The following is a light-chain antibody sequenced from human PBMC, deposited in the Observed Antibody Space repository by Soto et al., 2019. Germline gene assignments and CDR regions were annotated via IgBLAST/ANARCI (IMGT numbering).Light chain of an antibody. J-gene: IGLJ2*01. CDR1: SSDIGTYDY. V-gene: IGLV2-14*01. CDR2: DVT. CDR3: SSYTGTSNVVA. Sequence: QSALTQPASVSGSPGQSITISCTGTSSDIGTYDYASWYQQSPGKAPKLLISDVTHRPSGVSSRFSGSKSGNTASLTIAGLQAEDEADYYCSSYTGTSNVVAFGGGTKLTVL.